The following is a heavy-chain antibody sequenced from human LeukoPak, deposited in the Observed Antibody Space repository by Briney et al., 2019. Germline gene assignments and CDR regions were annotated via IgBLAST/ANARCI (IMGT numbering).Heavy chain of an antibody. D-gene: IGHD7-27*01. CDR2: IYTSGST. CDR1: GGSISSYY. V-gene: IGHV4-4*07. Sequence: SETLSLTCTVSGGSISSYYWSWIRQPAGKGLEWIGRIYTSGSTNYNPSLKSRVTMSVDTSKNQFSLKLNSVTAADTAVYYCARQRNWGSPDTFDYWGQGTLVTVSS. CDR3: ARQRNWGSPDTFDY. J-gene: IGHJ4*02.